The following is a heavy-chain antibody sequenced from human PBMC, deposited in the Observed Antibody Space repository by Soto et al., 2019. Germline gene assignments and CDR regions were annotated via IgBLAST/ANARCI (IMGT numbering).Heavy chain of an antibody. D-gene: IGHD3-9*01. Sequence: GASVKVSCKANGYTFRNYAMHWVRQAPGQGLEWMGWINGGNGNTKYSQKFQGRVTITRDTSASTAYMELSSLRPEDTAVYYCARDGPIYDILSARYFYGMDVWGQGTTVTVSS. CDR2: INGGNGNT. J-gene: IGHJ6*02. CDR1: GYTFRNYA. V-gene: IGHV1-3*01. CDR3: ARDGPIYDILSARYFYGMDV.